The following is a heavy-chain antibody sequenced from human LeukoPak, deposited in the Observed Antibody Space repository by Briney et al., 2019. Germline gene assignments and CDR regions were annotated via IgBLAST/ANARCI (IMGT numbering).Heavy chain of an antibody. J-gene: IGHJ3*01. Sequence: GGSLRLSCAASGFTVSSNYMSWVRQAPGKQLEWVSGINSGGITYYAESVRGRLTISRDSSKNTLYLQMNSLRAEDTAMYYCVNRALWGQGTMVTVSS. CDR3: VNRAL. D-gene: IGHD5-24*01. CDR2: INSGGIT. CDR1: GFTVSSNY. V-gene: IGHV3-53*01.